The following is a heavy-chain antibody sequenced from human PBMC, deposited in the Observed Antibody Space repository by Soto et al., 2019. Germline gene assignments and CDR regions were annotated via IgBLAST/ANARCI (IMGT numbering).Heavy chain of an antibody. CDR2: GCYSGST. CDR3: ARVVVGARSGWFDP. J-gene: IGHJ5*02. Sequence: PSETLSLTCTVSGGSVRSGSYYWSWNRQPPGKGLEWIGYGCYSGSTNAYPSLNSRVIISVDTYKNQFSLKLSSVTVADTAVYYCARVVVGARSGWFDPWGQGTLVTVSS. CDR1: GGSVRSGSYY. D-gene: IGHD1-26*01. V-gene: IGHV4-61*01.